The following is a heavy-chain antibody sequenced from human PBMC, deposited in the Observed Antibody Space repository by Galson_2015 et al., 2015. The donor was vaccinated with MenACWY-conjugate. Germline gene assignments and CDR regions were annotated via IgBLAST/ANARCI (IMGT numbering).Heavy chain of an antibody. V-gene: IGHV1-46*01. CDR1: GYTFSTYC. J-gene: IGHJ3*02. CDR3: ARGGGHRDGYNHGSVDI. Sequence: SVKVSCKASGYTFSTYCMNWVRQAPGQGLEWMGLINPIDGCTTYALRFQGRVNMTRDTSTSTVYMELSRLRSEDTALYFCARGGGHRDGYNHGSVDIWGQGTMGSVSS. CDR2: INPIDGCT. D-gene: IGHD5-24*01.